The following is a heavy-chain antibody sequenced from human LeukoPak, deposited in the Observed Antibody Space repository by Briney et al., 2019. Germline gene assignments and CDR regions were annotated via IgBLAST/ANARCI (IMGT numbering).Heavy chain of an antibody. CDR1: GYTFTSYG. J-gene: IGHJ4*02. Sequence: ASVKVSCKASGYTFTSYGISWVRQAPGQGLEWMGWISAYNGNTNYAQKLQGRVTMTTDTSTSTAYMELRSLRSDDTAVYYCARGVYDSSGYYPLHFDYWGQGTLVTVSS. D-gene: IGHD3-22*01. CDR2: ISAYNGNT. CDR3: ARGVYDSSGYYPLHFDY. V-gene: IGHV1-18*01.